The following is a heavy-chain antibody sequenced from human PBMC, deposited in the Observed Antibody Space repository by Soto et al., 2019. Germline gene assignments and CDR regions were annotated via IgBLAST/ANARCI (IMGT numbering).Heavy chain of an antibody. CDR2: MNPNSGNT. CDR3: ARQYYDFWSGYRKTRNWFDP. J-gene: IGHJ5*02. CDR1: GYTFTSYD. V-gene: IGHV1-8*01. Sequence: QVQLVQSGAEVKKPGASVKVSCKASGYTFTSYDINWVRQATGQGLEWMGWMNPNSGNTGYAQKFQGRVTMTWNTSISTAYMELSSLRSEDTAVYYCARQYYDFWSGYRKTRNWFDPWGQGTLVTVSS. D-gene: IGHD3-3*01.